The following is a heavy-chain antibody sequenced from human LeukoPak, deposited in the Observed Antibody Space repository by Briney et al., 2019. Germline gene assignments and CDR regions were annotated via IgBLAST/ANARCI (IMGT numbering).Heavy chain of an antibody. CDR1: GYTFTSYD. CDR2: MNPNSGNT. CDR3: ARIVRGIVRNNWFDP. J-gene: IGHJ5*02. V-gene: IGHV1-8*01. Sequence: ASVKVSCKASGYTFTSYDINWVRQATGQGLEWMGWMNPNSGNTGYAQKFQGRVTMTRNTSISTAYMELSSLRSEDTAVYYCARIVRGIVRNNWFDPWGQGTLVTVSS. D-gene: IGHD3-16*02.